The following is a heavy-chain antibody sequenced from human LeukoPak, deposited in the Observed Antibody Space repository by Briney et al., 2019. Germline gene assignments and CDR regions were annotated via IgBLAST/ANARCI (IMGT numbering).Heavy chain of an antibody. Sequence: ASVTVSCKASGYTFTGNYMHWVRQAPGQGLEWMGRMNPNSGGTDYAQTFQGRVTMTRDTSITTAYMELSRLRSDDTAIYFCARGTTYYDDSGSYRSLDSWGQGTLVIVSS. CDR3: ARGTTYYDDSGSYRSLDS. CDR2: MNPNSGGT. J-gene: IGHJ5*01. D-gene: IGHD3-10*01. CDR1: GYTFTGNY. V-gene: IGHV1-2*06.